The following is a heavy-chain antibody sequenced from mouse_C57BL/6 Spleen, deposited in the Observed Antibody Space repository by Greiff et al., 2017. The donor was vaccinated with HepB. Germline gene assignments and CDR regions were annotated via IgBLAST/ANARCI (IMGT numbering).Heavy chain of an antibody. J-gene: IGHJ4*01. D-gene: IGHD2-4*01. CDR1: GYTFTSYG. CDR3: AGDYDDAMDY. V-gene: IGHV1-81*01. CDR2: IYPRSGNT. Sequence: VKLMESGAELARPGASVKLSCKASGYTFTSYGISWVKQRTGQGLEWIGEIYPRSGNTYYNEKFKGKATLTADKSSSTAYMELRSLTSEDSAVYFCAGDYDDAMDYWGQGTSVTVSS.